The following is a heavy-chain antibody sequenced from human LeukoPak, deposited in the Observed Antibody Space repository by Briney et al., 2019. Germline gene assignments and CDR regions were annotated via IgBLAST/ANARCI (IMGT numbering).Heavy chain of an antibody. CDR2: INEDGSVK. J-gene: IGHJ5*02. Sequence: LSGGSLRLSCVASGFISSGYWMAWVRQAPGKGLQWVANINEDGSVKHAMDSVNGNGRFTISRDNSKNSLYLQMNSLSAEDTALYYCARIMVASSRWFDPWGQGTLVTVSS. CDR3: ARIMVASSRWFDP. CDR1: GFISSGYW. D-gene: IGHD2-15*01. V-gene: IGHV3-7*01.